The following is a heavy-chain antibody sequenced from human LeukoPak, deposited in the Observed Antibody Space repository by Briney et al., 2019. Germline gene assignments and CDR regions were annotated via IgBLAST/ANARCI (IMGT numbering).Heavy chain of an antibody. D-gene: IGHD2-2*01. CDR1: GGSISSGDYY. CDR2: IYYSGST. CDR3: ARESIVVPAAIDY. J-gene: IGHJ4*02. Sequence: PSQTLSLTCTVSGGSISSGDYYWSWIRQPPGKGLEWIGYIYYSGSTYYNPSLKSRVTISVDTSKNQFSLKLSSMTAADTAVYYCARESIVVPAAIDYWGQGTLVTVSS. V-gene: IGHV4-30-4*08.